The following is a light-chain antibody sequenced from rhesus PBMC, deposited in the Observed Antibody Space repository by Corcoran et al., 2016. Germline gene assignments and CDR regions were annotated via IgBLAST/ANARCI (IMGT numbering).Light chain of an antibody. CDR2: GAS. CDR3: YQHSSGYS. V-gene: IGKV3-10*01. J-gene: IGKJ2*01. CDR1: QSVSSY. Sequence: QVILTQSPATLSLSPGERATLSCRASQSVSSYLAWYQQQPGQAPRLLIYGASSRATGIPDWFSGSGAGTDVTLTISSLEPEDVGVYHCYQHSSGYSFGQGTKVEIK.